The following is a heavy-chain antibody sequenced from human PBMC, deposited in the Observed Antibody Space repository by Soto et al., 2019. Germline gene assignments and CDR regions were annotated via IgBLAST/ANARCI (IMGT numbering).Heavy chain of an antibody. Sequence: SETLSLTCAVYGGSFSGYYWSWIRQPPGKGLEWIGEINHSGSTNYNPSLKSRVTISVDTSKNQFSLKLSSVTAADTAVYYCARGGYDFWSGYYARYFDYWGQGTLVTVSS. CDR1: GGSFSGYY. V-gene: IGHV4-34*01. CDR3: ARGGYDFWSGYYARYFDY. CDR2: INHSGST. D-gene: IGHD3-3*01. J-gene: IGHJ4*02.